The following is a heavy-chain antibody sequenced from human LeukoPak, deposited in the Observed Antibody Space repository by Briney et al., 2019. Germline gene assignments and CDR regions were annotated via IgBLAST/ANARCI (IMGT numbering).Heavy chain of an antibody. J-gene: IGHJ4*02. CDR3: ARGHRNVGLRFLEWLPGDY. CDR2: INPNSGGT. D-gene: IGHD3-3*01. Sequence: ASVKVSCKASGGTFSSYAISWVRQAPGQGLEWMGRINPNSGGTNYAQKFQGRVTMTRDTSISTAYMELSRLRSDDTAVYYCARGHRNVGLRFLEWLPGDYWGQGTLVTVSS. V-gene: IGHV1-2*06. CDR1: GGTFSSYA.